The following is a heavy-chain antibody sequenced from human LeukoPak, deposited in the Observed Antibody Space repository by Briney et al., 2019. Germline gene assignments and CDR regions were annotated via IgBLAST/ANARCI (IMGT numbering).Heavy chain of an antibody. J-gene: IGHJ4*02. CDR2: ISGGGGST. CDR3: AKDILTGYFSYYFDY. V-gene: IGHV3-23*01. Sequence: GGSLRLSCAASGFTFSNYAMSWVRQAPGKGLEWVSAISGGGGSTYYADSVKGRFTISRDNSKNTLYLQMNSLRAEDTAVYYCAKDILTGYFSYYFDYWGQGTLVTVSS. D-gene: IGHD3-9*01. CDR1: GFTFSNYA.